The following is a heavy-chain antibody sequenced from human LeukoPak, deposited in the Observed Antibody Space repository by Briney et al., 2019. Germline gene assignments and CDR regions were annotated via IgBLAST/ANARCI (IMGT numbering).Heavy chain of an antibody. D-gene: IGHD6-19*01. CDR3: AGEGLAGSNYFDY. Sequence: SETLSLTCTVSGGSISSYYRSWIRQPAGKGLEWIGRIYTRGTTNYNPSLKSRVTMSVDASKNQFSLKLTSVTAADTAVYYCAGEGLAGSNYFDYWGQGTLVTVSS. J-gene: IGHJ4*02. CDR1: GGSISSYY. V-gene: IGHV4-4*07. CDR2: IYTRGTT.